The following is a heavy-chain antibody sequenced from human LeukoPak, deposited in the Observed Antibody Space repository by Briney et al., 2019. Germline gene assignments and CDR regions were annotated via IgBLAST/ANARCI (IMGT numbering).Heavy chain of an antibody. CDR1: GYTLTELS. CDR2: FDPEDGET. D-gene: IGHD3-10*01. J-gene: IGHJ4*02. Sequence: ASVKVSCKVSGYTLTELSMHWVRQAPGKGLEWMGGFDPEDGETIYAQKFQGRVTMTEDTSTDTAYMELSSLRSEDTAVYYCATDCRRPFRELWFGEWDYWSQGTLVTASS. V-gene: IGHV1-24*01. CDR3: ATDCRRPFRELWFGEWDY.